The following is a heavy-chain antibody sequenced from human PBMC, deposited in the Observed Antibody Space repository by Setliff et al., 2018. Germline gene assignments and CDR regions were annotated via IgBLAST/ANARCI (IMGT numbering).Heavy chain of an antibody. CDR3: TRDIVVFTDIDYYYSGMDV. D-gene: IGHD2-21*01. CDR1: GFTFDDYA. Sequence: PGGSLRLSCAASGFTFDDYAMHWVRQVPGKGLVWVARINGDGSVANYADAVKGRFTISRDNAKNTLSLQMNTLKAEDTAVYYCTRDIVVFTDIDYYYSGMDVWGQGTAVTVSS. CDR2: INGDGSVA. V-gene: IGHV3-74*01. J-gene: IGHJ6*02.